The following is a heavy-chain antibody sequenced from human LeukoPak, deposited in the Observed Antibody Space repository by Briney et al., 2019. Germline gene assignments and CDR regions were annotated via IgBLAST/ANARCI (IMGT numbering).Heavy chain of an antibody. Sequence: SETLSLTCAVYGGSFSGYYWSWIRQPPGKGLEWIGEINHSGSTNYNPSLKSRVTISVDTSKNQFSLKLRSVTAADTAVYYCSTSGGSSVYSESLDYWGQGTLVTVSS. CDR2: INHSGST. J-gene: IGHJ4*02. V-gene: IGHV4-34*01. CDR1: GGSFSGYY. CDR3: STSGGSSVYSESLDY. D-gene: IGHD3-22*01.